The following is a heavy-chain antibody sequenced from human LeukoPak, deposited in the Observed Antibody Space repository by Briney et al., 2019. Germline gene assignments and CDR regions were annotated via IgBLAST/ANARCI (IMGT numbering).Heavy chain of an antibody. J-gene: IGHJ6*03. CDR3: ATSDYSDMDV. CDR1: GFTFSSYA. CDR2: INWNGGST. Sequence: GGSLRLSCAASGFTFSSYAMSWVRQAPGKGLEWVSGINWNGGSTGYADSVKGRFTISRDNAKKSLYLQMNSLRAEDTALYYCATSDYSDMDVWGKGTTVTVSS. V-gene: IGHV3-20*04. D-gene: IGHD4-11*01.